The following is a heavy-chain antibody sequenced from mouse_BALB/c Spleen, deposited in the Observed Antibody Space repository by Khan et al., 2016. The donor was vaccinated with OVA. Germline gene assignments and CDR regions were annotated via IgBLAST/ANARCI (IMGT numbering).Heavy chain of an antibody. CDR3: ATCYCYGDCFDY. J-gene: IGHJ2*01. D-gene: IGHD1-1*01. CDR2: ISGDSNTN. CDR1: GFTFTNYG. V-gene: IGHV5-17*02. Sequence: EVQLEESGGGLVQPGGSRKISCAASGFTFTNYGMHWVRQAPEKGLEWVGYISGDSNTNYYVDSVKGRSTIARDKPNNTLFLQSTSLMSKDTAIYYCATCYCYGDCFDYWGPGTTLTVS.